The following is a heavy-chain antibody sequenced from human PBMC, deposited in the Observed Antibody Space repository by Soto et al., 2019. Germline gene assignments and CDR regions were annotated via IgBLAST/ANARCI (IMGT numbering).Heavy chain of an antibody. Sequence: EVQLLESGGGLIQHGGSLRLSCAASGFTFSSYAMSWVRQAPGKGLERVSAISGSGGSTYYADSVKGRFTISRDNSKNTLYLQMNSLRAEDTAVYYCAKENGYSCSWFEFDYWGQGTLVTVSS. CDR2: ISGSGGST. CDR1: GFTFSSYA. D-gene: IGHD6-13*01. CDR3: AKENGYSCSWFEFDY. J-gene: IGHJ4*02. V-gene: IGHV3-23*01.